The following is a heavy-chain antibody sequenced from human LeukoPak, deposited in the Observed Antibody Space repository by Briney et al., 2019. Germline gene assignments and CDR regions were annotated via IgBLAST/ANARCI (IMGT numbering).Heavy chain of an antibody. CDR2: IWYDGSNK. V-gene: IGHV3-33*01. CDR1: GFMFSTYG. J-gene: IGHJ4*02. D-gene: IGHD1-26*01. Sequence: GRSLRLSCAASGFMFSTYGMHWVRQAPGKGLEWVAAIWYDGSNKYYGDSVKGRFTISRDNSKNTLYLQMNSLRAEDTAVYYCARDPTYYLRYGYFDSWGQGTLVTVSS. CDR3: ARDPTYYLRYGYFDS.